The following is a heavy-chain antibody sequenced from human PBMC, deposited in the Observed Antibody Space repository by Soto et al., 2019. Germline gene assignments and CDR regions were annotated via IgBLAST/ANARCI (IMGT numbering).Heavy chain of an antibody. CDR1: GFSLSTSGMF. J-gene: IGHJ6*04. CDR3: ERIDYYDSSGYLYGMDV. CDR2: IDWDDDQ. V-gene: IGHV2-70*01. D-gene: IGHD3-22*01. Sequence: SGPTLVNPTQTLTLTCTFSGFSLSTSGMFVSWIRQPPGKALECLALIDWDDDQYYSTSLKTRLTISKDTSKNQAVLTMTNMDPVDTDTYYCERIDYYDSSGYLYGMDVWGNGTQVTGSS.